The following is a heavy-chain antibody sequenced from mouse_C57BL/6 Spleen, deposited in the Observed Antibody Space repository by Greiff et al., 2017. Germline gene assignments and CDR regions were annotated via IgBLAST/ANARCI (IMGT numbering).Heavy chain of an antibody. Sequence: EVKLVESGPELVKPGASVKMSCKASGYTFTDYNMHWVKQSHGKSLEWIGYINPNNGGTSYNQKFKGKATLTVNKSSSTAYMELRSLTSEDSAVYYCARRGTTVVPSLYYFDYWGQGTTLTVSS. CDR2: INPNNGGT. J-gene: IGHJ2*01. CDR1: GYTFTDYN. V-gene: IGHV1-22*01. D-gene: IGHD1-1*01. CDR3: ARRGTTVVPSLYYFDY.